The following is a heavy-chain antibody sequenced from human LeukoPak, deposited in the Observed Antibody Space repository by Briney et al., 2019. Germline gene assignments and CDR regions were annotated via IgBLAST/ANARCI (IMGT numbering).Heavy chain of an antibody. Sequence: GGSLSLSCAVSGFTFSTYAMSWVRQAPGKGLEWVSSINAGGSYTYYADSVKGRFTISRDNSKNTLDLQMSSLRAEDTAVYYCARQRGGWTYDSWGQGTLVTASS. V-gene: IGHV3-23*01. CDR3: ARQRGGWTYDS. J-gene: IGHJ4*02. CDR1: GFTFSTYA. CDR2: INAGGSYT. D-gene: IGHD6-19*01.